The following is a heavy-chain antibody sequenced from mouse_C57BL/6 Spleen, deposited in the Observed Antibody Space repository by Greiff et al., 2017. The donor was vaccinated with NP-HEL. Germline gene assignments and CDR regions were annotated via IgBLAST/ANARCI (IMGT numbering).Heavy chain of an antibody. CDR2: INPSSGYT. Sequence: QVQLKESGAELARPGASVKMSCKASGYTFTSYTMHWVKQRPGQGLEWIGYINPSSGYTKYNQKFKDKATLTADKSSSTAYMQLSSLTSEDSAVYYCARSPGTDWYFDVWGTGTTVTVSS. CDR3: ARSPGTDWYFDV. CDR1: GYTFTSYT. D-gene: IGHD3-3*01. J-gene: IGHJ1*03. V-gene: IGHV1-4*01.